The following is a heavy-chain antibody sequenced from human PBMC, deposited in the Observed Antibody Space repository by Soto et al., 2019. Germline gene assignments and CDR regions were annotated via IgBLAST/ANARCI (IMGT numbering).Heavy chain of an antibody. D-gene: IGHD2-2*02. CDR2: ISGSGGST. CDR3: ASLDQLGKVRCSSTSCYNNPFDY. CDR1: GFTFSNYA. Sequence: GGSLRLSCAASGFTFSNYAMSWVRQAPGKGLEWVSAISGSGGSTYYADSVKGRFTISRDNSKNTLYLQMNSLRAEDTAVYYCASLDQLGKVRCSSTSCYNNPFDYWGQGTLVTVSS. V-gene: IGHV3-23*01. J-gene: IGHJ4*02.